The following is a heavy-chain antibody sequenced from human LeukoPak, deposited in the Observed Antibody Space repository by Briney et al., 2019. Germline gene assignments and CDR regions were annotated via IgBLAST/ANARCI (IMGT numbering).Heavy chain of an antibody. V-gene: IGHV3-9*01. CDR3: ASQSYAKFDP. J-gene: IGHJ5*02. Sequence: GGSLRLSCAASGFTFDDYAMHWVRQAPGKGLEWVSGISWNSGSIGYADSVKGRFTISRDNARNSLFLQMNSLRVEDTAVYYCASQSYAKFDPWGLGTLVTVSS. CDR2: ISWNSGSI. D-gene: IGHD3-16*01. CDR1: GFTFDDYA.